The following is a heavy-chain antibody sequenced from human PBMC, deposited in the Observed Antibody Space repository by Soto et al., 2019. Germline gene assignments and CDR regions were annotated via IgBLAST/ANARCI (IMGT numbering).Heavy chain of an antibody. CDR1: GGSVSSGAYY. CDR3: ARARLRAVYAFDI. V-gene: IGHV4-31*03. CDR2: IYYSGST. D-gene: IGHD5-12*01. J-gene: IGHJ3*02. Sequence: QVQLQESDAGLVKASQTLSLTCTVSGGSVSSGAYYWTWIRQRQGKGVQWIGYIYYSGSTYYSPSLKSRLSISLDTSKNQFSLRLSSVTAADTSMYYCARARLRAVYAFDIWGQGTMVTVSS.